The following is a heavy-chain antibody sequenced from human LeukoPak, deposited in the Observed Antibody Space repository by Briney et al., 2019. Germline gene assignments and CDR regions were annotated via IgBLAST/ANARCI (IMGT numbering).Heavy chain of an antibody. CDR2: IYYSGST. CDR1: GGSVSSGSYY. CDR3: ARAAGYYYGSGGYYYAFDI. D-gene: IGHD3-10*01. V-gene: IGHV4-61*01. J-gene: IGHJ3*02. Sequence: PSETLSLTCTVSGGSVSSGSYYWSWIRQPPGKGLEWIGYIYYSGSTNYNPSLKSRVTISVDTSKNQFSLKPSSVTAADTAVYYCARAAGYYYGSGGYYYAFDIWGQGTMVTVSS.